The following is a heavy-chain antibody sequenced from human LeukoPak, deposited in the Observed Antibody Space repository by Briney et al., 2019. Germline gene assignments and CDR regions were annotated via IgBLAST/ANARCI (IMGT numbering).Heavy chain of an antibody. V-gene: IGHV1-69*04. CDR2: IIPTLGIA. Sequence: ASVKVSCKASGGTFSSYAINWVRQAPGQGLEWMGRIIPTLGIANYAQKFQGRVTITADTSTSTAYMELSSLRSEDTAVYYCAREEYDAFDIWGQGTMVTVSS. J-gene: IGHJ3*02. D-gene: IGHD6-6*01. CDR1: GGTFSSYA. CDR3: AREEYDAFDI.